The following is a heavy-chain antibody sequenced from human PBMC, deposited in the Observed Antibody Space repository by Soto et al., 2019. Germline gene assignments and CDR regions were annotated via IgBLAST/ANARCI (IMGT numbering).Heavy chain of an antibody. V-gene: IGHV4-61*01. D-gene: IGHD5-12*01. CDR3: ARAYGGYADY. Sequence: SETLSLTCSVSGDSVSSYNYYWSWIRQSPGKGLEWIGYIYSSGSTNYNPSLKSRVTISVDTSKNQFSLKLSSVTAADTAVYYCARAYGGYADYWGQGALVTVSS. CDR2: IYSSGST. CDR1: GDSVSSYNYY. J-gene: IGHJ4*02.